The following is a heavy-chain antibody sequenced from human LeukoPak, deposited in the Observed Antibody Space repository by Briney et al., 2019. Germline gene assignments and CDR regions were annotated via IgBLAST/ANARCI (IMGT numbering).Heavy chain of an antibody. D-gene: IGHD3-10*01. CDR3: AKAPYGSGSYYTDY. CDR2: ISGGGGST. Sequence: GGSLRLSCATSGFTFSNAWMNWVRQAPGKGLEWVSAISGGGGSTYYADSVKGRFTVSRDNSKDTLYLQMNSLRAEDTAVYYCAKAPYGSGSYYTDYWGQGTLVTVSS. J-gene: IGHJ4*02. V-gene: IGHV3-23*01. CDR1: GFTFSNAW.